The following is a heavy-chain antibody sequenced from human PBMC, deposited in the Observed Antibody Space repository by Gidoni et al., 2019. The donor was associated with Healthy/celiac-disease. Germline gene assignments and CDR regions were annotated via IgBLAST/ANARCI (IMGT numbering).Heavy chain of an antibody. Sequence: EVQLVESGGGLVQPGGSLRLSCAASGFPFSSYDMHWVRQATGKGLEWVSAIGTAGDTYYPGSVKGRFTISRENAKNSLYLQMNSLRAGDTAVYYCARDSRYYDSGLYYYGMDVWGQGTTVTVSS. CDR3: ARDSRYYDSGLYYYGMDV. V-gene: IGHV3-13*01. D-gene: IGHD3-22*01. CDR2: IGTAGDT. CDR1: GFPFSSYD. J-gene: IGHJ6*02.